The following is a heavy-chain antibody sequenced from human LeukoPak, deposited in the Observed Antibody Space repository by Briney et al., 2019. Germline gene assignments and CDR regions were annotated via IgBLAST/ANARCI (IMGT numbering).Heavy chain of an antibody. CDR2: INHSGST. CDR3: ARGVPRWLDY. Sequence: SETLSLTCAVYGGSFSGYYWSWIRQPPGKGLECIGEINHSGSTNYNPSLKSRVTISVDTSKNQFSLKLSSVTAADTAVYYCARGVPRWLDYWGQGTLVTVSS. J-gene: IGHJ4*02. V-gene: IGHV4-34*01. D-gene: IGHD5-24*01. CDR1: GGSFSGYY.